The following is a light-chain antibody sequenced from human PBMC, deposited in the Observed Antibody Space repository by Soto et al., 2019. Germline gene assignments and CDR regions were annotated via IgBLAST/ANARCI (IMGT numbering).Light chain of an antibody. CDR1: SS. CDR3: SSYTSSSGGV. CDR2: DVT. V-gene: IGLV2-14*03. Sequence: QSALTQPASVSGSPGQSIAISCTGSSSVSWYQHHPDKAPKLLIYDVTSRPAGVSDRFSCSISGNTASLTISGLHAEDEADYYCSSYTSSSGGVFGGGTKLTVL. J-gene: IGLJ3*02.